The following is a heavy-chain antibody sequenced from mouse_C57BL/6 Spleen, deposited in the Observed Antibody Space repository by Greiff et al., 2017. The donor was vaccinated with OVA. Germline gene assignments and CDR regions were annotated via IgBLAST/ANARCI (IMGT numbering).Heavy chain of an antibody. D-gene: IGHD1-1*01. Sequence: EVQVVESVAELVRPGASVKLSCTASGFNIKNTYMHWVKQRPEQGLEWIGRIDPANGNTKYAPKFQGKATITADTSSNTAYLQLSSLTSEDTAIYYCAGFITTVGGPYYYAMDYWGQGTSVTVSS. CDR2: IDPANGNT. J-gene: IGHJ4*01. V-gene: IGHV14-3*01. CDR3: AGFITTVGGPYYYAMDY. CDR1: GFNIKNTY.